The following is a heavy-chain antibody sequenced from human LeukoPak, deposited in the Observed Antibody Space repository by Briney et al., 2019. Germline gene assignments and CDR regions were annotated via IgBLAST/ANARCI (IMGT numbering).Heavy chain of an antibody. Sequence: SETLSLTCAVSGGSISSNSYYWGWVRQSPGRGLEWLGNIFYNGGPYYNPSFKSRVAISVDTSKNHFSLTLNAVTAADTAVYYCASYSGTYSAFEIWGQGTSVTVSS. D-gene: IGHD1-26*01. CDR2: IFYNGGP. CDR3: ASYSGTYSAFEI. CDR1: GGSISSNSYY. V-gene: IGHV4-39*07. J-gene: IGHJ3*02.